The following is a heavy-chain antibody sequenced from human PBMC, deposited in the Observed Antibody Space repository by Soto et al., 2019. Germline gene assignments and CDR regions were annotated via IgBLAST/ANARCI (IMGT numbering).Heavy chain of an antibody. Sequence: QVQLVQSGAEVKKPGSSVMVSCKTSGGTFRTSAISWVRQAPGQGLEWMGGIMPVFPTPDYAQKFQGRVTITADESTSTAYVELSSLRSEDTAVYYCARDKDRQQLGGNYYYIMDVWGQGTKVTVSS. CDR3: ARDKDRQQLGGNYYYIMDV. J-gene: IGHJ6*02. CDR1: GGTFRTSA. V-gene: IGHV1-69*12. D-gene: IGHD3-3*02. CDR2: IMPVFPTP.